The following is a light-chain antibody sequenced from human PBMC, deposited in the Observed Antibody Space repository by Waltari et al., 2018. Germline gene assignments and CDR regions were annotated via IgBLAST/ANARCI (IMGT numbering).Light chain of an antibody. CDR3: LLSCGGTVL. CDR1: TGPVPPGPS. CDR2: HAT. Sequence: QAVVTQDPSLTVSPGATVTLTCASSTGPVPPGPSPFWYPQRPGQAPRTLIYHATTRHLWTPARFSGSLLGGKAALTLSGAQPEDDADYYCLLSCGGTVLFGGGTKLTVL. J-gene: IGLJ2*01. V-gene: IGLV7-46*01.